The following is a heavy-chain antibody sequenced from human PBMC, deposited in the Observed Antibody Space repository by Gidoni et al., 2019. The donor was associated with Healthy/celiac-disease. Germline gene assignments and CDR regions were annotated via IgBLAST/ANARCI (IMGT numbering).Heavy chain of an antibody. CDR1: GFTFSSYS. J-gene: IGHJ4*02. CDR3: ARSIAVAVYYFDY. CDR2: ISSSSSYI. D-gene: IGHD6-19*01. V-gene: IGHV3-21*01. Sequence: EVQLVASGGGLVKPGGSLRLSCAASGFTFSSYSMNWVRQAPGKGLEWVSSISSSSSYIYYEDSVKGRFTISRDNAKNSLYLQMNSLRAEDTAGYYCARSIAVAVYYFDYWGQGTLVTVSS.